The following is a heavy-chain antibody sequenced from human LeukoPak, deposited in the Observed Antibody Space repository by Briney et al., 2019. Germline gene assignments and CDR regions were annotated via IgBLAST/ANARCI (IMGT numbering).Heavy chain of an antibody. J-gene: IGHJ4*02. D-gene: IGHD3-22*01. CDR1: GYTFGGYF. CDR3: ARAPYYYDSSGYYYDLCFDY. CDR2: INPNSGGT. Sequence: ASVKVSCKASGYTFGGYFIHWVRQAPGQGLEWMGWINPNSGGTNYAQKFQGRVTMTRDTSISTAYMELSRLRSDDTAVYYCARAPYYYDSSGYYYDLCFDYWGQGTLVTVSS. V-gene: IGHV1-2*02.